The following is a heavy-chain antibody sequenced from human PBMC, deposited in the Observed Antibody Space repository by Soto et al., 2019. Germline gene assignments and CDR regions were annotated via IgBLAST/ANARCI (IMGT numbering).Heavy chain of an antibody. J-gene: IGHJ3*02. CDR3: ARDVSDNWNDFDAFDI. CDR1: GYTFTSYG. CDR2: ISAYNGNT. V-gene: IGHV1-18*01. D-gene: IGHD1-20*01. Sequence: ASVKVSCKASGYTFTSYGISWVRQAPGQGLEWMGWISAYNGNTNYAQKLQGRVTMTTDTSTSTAYMELRSLRSDDTAVYYCARDVSDNWNDFDAFDIWGQGTMVTVSS.